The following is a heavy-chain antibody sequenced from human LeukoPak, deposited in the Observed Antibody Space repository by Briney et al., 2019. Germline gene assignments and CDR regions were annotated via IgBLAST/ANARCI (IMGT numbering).Heavy chain of an antibody. D-gene: IGHD3-9*01. J-gene: IGHJ4*02. V-gene: IGHV4-34*01. CDR2: INHSGST. CDR3: AREGYYDILTGYYRLDY. CDR1: GGSFSGYY. Sequence: PSETLSLTCAVYGGSFSGYYWSWIRQPPGKGLEWIGEINHSGSTNYNPSLKSRVTISVDTSKNQFSLKLSSVTAADTAVYYCAREGYYDILTGYYRLDYWGQGTLVTVSS.